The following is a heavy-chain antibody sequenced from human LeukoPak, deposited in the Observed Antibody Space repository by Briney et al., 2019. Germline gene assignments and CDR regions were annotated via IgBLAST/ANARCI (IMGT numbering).Heavy chain of an antibody. V-gene: IGHV3-66*01. CDR1: GFTVSSNY. J-gene: IGHJ4*02. CDR3: VSFRYYYDSSGYYVDY. D-gene: IGHD3-22*01. Sequence: GGSLRLSCAASGFTVSSNYMSWVRQAPGKGLEWVSVIYSGGSTYYADSVKGRFTISRDNSKNTLYLQMNSLRAEDTAVYYCVSFRYYYDSSGYYVDYWGQGTLVTVSS. CDR2: IYSGGST.